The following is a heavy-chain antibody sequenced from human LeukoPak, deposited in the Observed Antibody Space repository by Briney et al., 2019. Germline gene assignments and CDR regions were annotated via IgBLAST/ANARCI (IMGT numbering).Heavy chain of an antibody. V-gene: IGHV4-39*07. Sequence: SETLSLTCTVFGGSISSSSYYWGWIRQPPGKGLEWIGEIYHSGSTNYNPSLKSRVTISVDTSKSQFSLKLTSVTAADTAIYFCARDSRYDSSGHAPWGQGSLVTVSS. D-gene: IGHD3-22*01. CDR1: GGSISSSSYY. J-gene: IGHJ5*02. CDR3: ARDSRYDSSGHAP. CDR2: IYHSGST.